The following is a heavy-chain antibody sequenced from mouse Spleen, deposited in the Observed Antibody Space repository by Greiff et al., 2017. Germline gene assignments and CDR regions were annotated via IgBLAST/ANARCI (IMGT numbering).Heavy chain of an antibody. Sequence: VQLKQSGPGLVQPSQSLSITCTVSGFSLTSYGVHWVRQSPGKGLEWLGVIWRGGSTDYNAAFMSRLSITKDNSKSQVFFKMNSLQADDTAIYYCAKKGGNYGDYAMDYWGQGTSVTVSS. CDR2: IWRGGST. V-gene: IGHV2-5*01. CDR1: GFSLTSYG. CDR3: AKKGGNYGDYAMDY. D-gene: IGHD2-1*01. J-gene: IGHJ4*01.